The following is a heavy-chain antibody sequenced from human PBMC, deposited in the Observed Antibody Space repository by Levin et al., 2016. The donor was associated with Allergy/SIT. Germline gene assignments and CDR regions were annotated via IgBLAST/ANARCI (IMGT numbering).Heavy chain of an antibody. CDR3: ARNTIFGVVNDYYYYYGMDV. V-gene: IGHV5-51*01. Sequence: VRQMPGKGLEWMGIIYPGDSDTRYSPSFQGQVTISADKSISTAYLQWSSLKASDTAMYYCARNTIFGVVNDYYYYYGMDVWGQGTTVTVSS. D-gene: IGHD3-3*01. J-gene: IGHJ6*02. CDR2: IYPGDSDT.